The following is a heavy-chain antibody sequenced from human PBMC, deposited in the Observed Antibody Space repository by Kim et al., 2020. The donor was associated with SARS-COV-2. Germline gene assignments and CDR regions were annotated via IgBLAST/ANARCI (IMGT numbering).Heavy chain of an antibody. Sequence: ASVKVSCKTSGYIYINYGIVWVRQAPGQGLEWMGWIYDHKNDRDYAEKLQDRLTQTADTSTRTKYMELTNQPSADTGIYFCARDWAVAAAFDYWGQGTHVTVSS. V-gene: IGHV1-18*01. CDR3: ARDWAVAAAFDY. D-gene: IGHD6-19*01. CDR1: GYIYINYG. CDR2: IYDHKNDR. J-gene: IGHJ4*01.